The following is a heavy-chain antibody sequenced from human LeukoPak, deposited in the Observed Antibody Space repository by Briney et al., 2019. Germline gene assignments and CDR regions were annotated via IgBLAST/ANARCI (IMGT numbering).Heavy chain of an antibody. Sequence: GGSLRLSCAASGFTFRNYGMHWVRQAPGKGLEWVAIIWYDGSRKYYLDSVKGRFTISRDNTKNMLYLQMNSLRAEDTAVYYCAREVGAEKSRWFDPWGQGTLVTVSS. J-gene: IGHJ5*02. CDR1: GFTFRNYG. V-gene: IGHV3-33*01. CDR3: AREVGAEKSRWFDP. CDR2: IWYDGSRK. D-gene: IGHD1-26*01.